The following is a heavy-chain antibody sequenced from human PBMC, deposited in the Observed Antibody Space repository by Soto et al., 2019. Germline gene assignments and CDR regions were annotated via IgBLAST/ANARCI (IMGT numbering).Heavy chain of an antibody. CDR1: GFTFSSYA. CDR3: AKDSDFWSGYYKNVVGMDV. J-gene: IGHJ6*02. D-gene: IGHD3-3*01. CDR2: ISGSGGST. Sequence: GGSLRLSCAASGFTFSSYAMSWFRQAPGKGLEWVSAISGSGGSTYYADSVKGRFTISRDNSKNTLYLQMNSLRAEDTAVYYCAKDSDFWSGYYKNVVGMDVWGQGTTVTVSS. V-gene: IGHV3-23*01.